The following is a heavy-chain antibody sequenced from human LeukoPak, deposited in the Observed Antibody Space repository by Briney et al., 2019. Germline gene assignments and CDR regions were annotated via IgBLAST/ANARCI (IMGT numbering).Heavy chain of an antibody. CDR1: GFTFSSYA. J-gene: IGHJ4*02. CDR3: ANGDKPVIAMVKFDY. V-gene: IGHV3-23*01. CDR2: ISGSGTNT. D-gene: IGHD5-18*01. Sequence: GGSLRLSCAASGFTFSSYAMNWVRQAPGKGLEWVSGISGSGTNTYYADSVKGRFTISRDNSKNTLYMQMNSLRAEDTAVYYCANGDKPVIAMVKFDYWGQGTLVTVSS.